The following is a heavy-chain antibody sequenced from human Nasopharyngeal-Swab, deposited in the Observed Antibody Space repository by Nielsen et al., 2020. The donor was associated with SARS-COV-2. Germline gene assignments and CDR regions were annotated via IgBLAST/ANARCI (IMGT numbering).Heavy chain of an antibody. D-gene: IGHD4-17*01. CDR1: GGSISSYY. J-gene: IGHJ6*02. V-gene: IGHV4-59*01. CDR2: IYYSGST. Sequence: SETLSLTCTVSGGSISSYYWSWIRQPPGKGLEWIGYIYYSGSTNYNPSLKCRVTISVDTSKNQFPLKLSSVTAADTAVYYCAREGPWYYGDYYYGMDVWGQGTTVTVSS. CDR3: AREGPWYYGDYYYGMDV.